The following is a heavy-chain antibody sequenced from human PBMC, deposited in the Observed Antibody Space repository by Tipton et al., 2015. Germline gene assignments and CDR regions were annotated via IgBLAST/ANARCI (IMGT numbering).Heavy chain of an antibody. CDR1: GFTFSIYW. CDR3: VRGSNDYLGVDY. CDR2: SNPDGGYT. D-gene: IGHD4-11*01. V-gene: IGHV3-74*01. J-gene: IGHJ4*02. Sequence: SLRLSCADSGFTFSIYWMHWVRQAPGKGLVWVSRSNPDGGYTNYVDSVKGRFTISRDNAKYTLYLQMNSLGTEDTAVYYCVRGSNDYLGVDYWGQGTLVTVSS.